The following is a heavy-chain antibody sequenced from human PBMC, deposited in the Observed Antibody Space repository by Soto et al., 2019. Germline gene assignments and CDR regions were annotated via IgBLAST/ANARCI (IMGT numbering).Heavy chain of an antibody. CDR1: GNSFTSYW. CDR3: ARQEYCSSTSCYKVDS. Sequence: ESLTISFMGSGNSFTSYWIGWVGPIPGKGLEWMGIIYLGDSNTRYSPTFQGQVTISADRSISTAYLQWSSLKASDTAMYYCARQEYCSSTSCYKVDSWGQGTLVTVSS. V-gene: IGHV5-51*01. D-gene: IGHD2-2*02. CDR2: IYLGDSNT. J-gene: IGHJ4*02.